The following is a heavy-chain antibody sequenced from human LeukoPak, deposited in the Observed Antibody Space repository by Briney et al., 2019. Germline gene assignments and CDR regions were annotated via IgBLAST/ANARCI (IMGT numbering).Heavy chain of an antibody. CDR1: GFTFSSYG. J-gene: IGHJ4*02. V-gene: IGHV3-30*02. D-gene: IGHD3-22*01. CDR3: AKDVQESSYYYDSSGYQPGY. Sequence: PGGSLRLSCAAPGFTFSSYGMHWVRQAPGKGLEWVAFIRYDGSNKYYADSVKGRFTISRDNSKNTLYLQMNSLRAEDTAVYYCAKDVQESSYYYDSSGYQPGYWGQGTLVTVSS. CDR2: IRYDGSNK.